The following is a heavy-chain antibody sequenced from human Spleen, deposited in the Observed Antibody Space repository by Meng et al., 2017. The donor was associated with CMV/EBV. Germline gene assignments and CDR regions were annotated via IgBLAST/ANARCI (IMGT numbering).Heavy chain of an antibody. CDR1: GFTFSSYS. CDR2: ISSSSSYI. V-gene: IGHV3-21*01. Sequence: CAASGFTFSSYSMNWLRQAPGKGLEWVSSISSSSSYIYYADSVKGRFTISRDNAKNSLYLQMNSLRAEDTAVYYCARTRGYSYGGGDYWGQGTLVTVSS. J-gene: IGHJ4*02. D-gene: IGHD5-18*01. CDR3: ARTRGYSYGGGDY.